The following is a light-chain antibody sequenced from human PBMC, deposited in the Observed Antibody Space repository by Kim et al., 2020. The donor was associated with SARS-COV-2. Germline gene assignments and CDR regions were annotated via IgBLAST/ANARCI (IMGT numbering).Light chain of an antibody. V-gene: IGLV2-14*03. CDR3: SSYTSSSTLV. Sequence: GQSITISCTGTSSDVGCYNYVSWYQQHPGKAPKLMIYDVSNRPSGFSNRFSGSKSGNTASLTISGLQAEDEADYYCSSYTSSSTLVFGGGTKLTVL. J-gene: IGLJ3*02. CDR1: SSDVGCYNY. CDR2: DVS.